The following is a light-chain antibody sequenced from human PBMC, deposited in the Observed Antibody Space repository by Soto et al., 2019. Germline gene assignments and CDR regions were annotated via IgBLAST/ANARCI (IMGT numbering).Light chain of an antibody. CDR1: QSVSSSY. CDR2: GAS. Sequence: ESVLTQSPGTLSLSPGERATLSCRASQSVSSSYLAWYQQKPGQAPRLLIYGASSRATGIPDRFSGSGSGTDFTLTIFRLEPEDFAVYYCQQYGSSSITFGQGTRLEIK. CDR3: QQYGSSSIT. V-gene: IGKV3-20*01. J-gene: IGKJ5*01.